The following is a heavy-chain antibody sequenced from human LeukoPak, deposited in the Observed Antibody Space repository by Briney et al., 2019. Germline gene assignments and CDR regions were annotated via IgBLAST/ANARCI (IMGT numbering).Heavy chain of an antibody. D-gene: IGHD2-21*02. CDR3: AREGLSYCGGDCYP. CDR2: IYYSGST. J-gene: IGHJ5*02. V-gene: IGHV4-39*02. CDR1: GGSISSSSYY. Sequence: SETLPLTCTVSGGSISSSSYYWGWIRQPPGKGLEWIGSIYYSGSTYYNPSLKSRVTISVDTSKNQFSLKLSSVTAADTAVYYCAREGLSYCGGDCYPWGQGTLVTVSS.